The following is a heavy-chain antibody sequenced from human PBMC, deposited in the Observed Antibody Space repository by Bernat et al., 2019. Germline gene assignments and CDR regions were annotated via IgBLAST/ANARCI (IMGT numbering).Heavy chain of an antibody. CDR1: GFTFDDYA. V-gene: IGHV3-43*02. J-gene: IGHJ5*02. CDR2: ISGDGGST. Sequence: EVQLVESGGGVVQPGGSLRLSCAASGFTFDDYAMHWVRQAPGKGLEWVSLISGDGGSTYYADSVKGRFTISRDNSKNSLYLQMNSLRTEDTALYYCAKSRPHYDILTGYYRLGNWFDPWGQGTLVTVSS. CDR3: AKSRPHYDILTGYYRLGNWFDP. D-gene: IGHD3-9*01.